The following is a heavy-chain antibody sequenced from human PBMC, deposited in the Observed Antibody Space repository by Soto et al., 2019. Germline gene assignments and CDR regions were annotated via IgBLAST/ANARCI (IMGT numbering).Heavy chain of an antibody. CDR2: ISGSGGST. Sequence: EVQLLESGGGLVQPGGSLRLSCAASGFTFSSYAMSWVRQAPGKGLEWVSAISGSGGSTYYADSVKGRFTISRDNSKNNLYLQTNSLVAEDTAVYYGARRSSGWDFDYWGQGTLVTVSS. J-gene: IGHJ4*02. D-gene: IGHD6-19*01. CDR1: GFTFSSYA. V-gene: IGHV3-23*01. CDR3: ARRSSGWDFDY.